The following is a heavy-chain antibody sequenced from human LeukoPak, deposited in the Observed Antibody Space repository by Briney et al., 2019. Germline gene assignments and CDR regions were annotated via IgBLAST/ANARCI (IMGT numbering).Heavy chain of an antibody. CDR3: ARDHNYAFDN. CDR1: GFPFIEYS. V-gene: IGHV3-48*01. D-gene: IGHD1-1*01. J-gene: IGHJ4*02. Sequence: GGSLRLSCTASGFPFIEYSMNWVRQAPGKGLEWISYIGIDSGNTKYADSVRGRFTISADKAKNSLYLQMNSLRVEDTAVYYCARDHNYAFDNWAREPWFPSPQ. CDR2: IGIDSGNT.